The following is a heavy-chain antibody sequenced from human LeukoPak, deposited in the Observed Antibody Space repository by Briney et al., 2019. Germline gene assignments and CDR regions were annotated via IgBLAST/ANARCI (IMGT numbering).Heavy chain of an antibody. V-gene: IGHV3-30*18. CDR3: AKDFSSSWHDAFDI. CDR2: ISYDGSNK. D-gene: IGHD6-13*01. CDR1: GFTFSSYG. Sequence: GRSLRLSCAASGFTFSSYGMHWVRQAPGKGLEWVAVISYDGSNKYYADSVKGRFTISRDNSKNTLYLQMNSLRAEDTAVYYCAKDFSSSWHDAFDIWGKGTMVTVSS. J-gene: IGHJ3*02.